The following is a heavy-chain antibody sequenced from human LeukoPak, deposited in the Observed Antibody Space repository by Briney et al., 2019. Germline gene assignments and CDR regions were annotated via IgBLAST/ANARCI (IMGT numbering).Heavy chain of an antibody. CDR2: INPIGGTT. CDR1: GYTFSSYA. J-gene: IGHJ3*02. CDR3: ATDLRYNWNDLAAFDI. Sequence: GASVKVSCKASGYTFSSYAMNWVRQAPGQGLEWMGIINPIGGTTDYAQKFQGRVTMTRDTSTSTVYMELSSLGSEDMAVYYCATDLRYNWNDLAAFDIWGQGTMVTVSS. D-gene: IGHD1-1*01. V-gene: IGHV1-46*01.